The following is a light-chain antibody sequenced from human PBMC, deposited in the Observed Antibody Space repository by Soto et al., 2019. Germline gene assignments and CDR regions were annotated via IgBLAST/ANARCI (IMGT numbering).Light chain of an antibody. CDR2: DNN. CDR1: SSNIGSNF. CDR3: GTWDSSLSAGV. J-gene: IGLJ7*01. V-gene: IGLV1-51*01. Sequence: QSVLTQPPSVSAAPGQKVTISCSGSSSNIGSNFVSWCQHLPGTAPKLLIYDNNKRPSGIPDRFSGSKSGTSATLGITGLQTGDEADYYCGTWDSSLSAGVFGGGTQLTVL.